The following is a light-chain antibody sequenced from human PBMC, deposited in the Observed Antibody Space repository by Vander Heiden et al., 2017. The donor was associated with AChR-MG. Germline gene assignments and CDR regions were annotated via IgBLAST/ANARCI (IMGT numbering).Light chain of an antibody. CDR3: QQASSFPPWT. CDR2: AAS. J-gene: IGKJ1*01. V-gene: IGKV1-12*01. CDR1: QGISNW. Sequence: DIQMTHSPSSVSASVGDRVTITCRASQGISNWLAWYQQKPGRAPKLLIYAASSLQSGVPSRFSGSGSGTDFTLTISSLQPEDFATYFCQQASSFPPWTFGQGTRVEIK.